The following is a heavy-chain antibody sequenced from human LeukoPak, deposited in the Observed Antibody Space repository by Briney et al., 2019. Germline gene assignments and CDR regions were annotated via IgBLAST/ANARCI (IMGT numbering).Heavy chain of an antibody. CDR3: AKDVVPAAMLGWFDP. CDR1: GLNFNDND. CDR2: ISGSGGST. J-gene: IGHJ5*02. V-gene: IGHV3-23*01. Sequence: GGSLRLSCAASGLNFNDNDMDWVRQAPGKGLEWVSAISGSGGSTYYADSVKGRFTISRDNSKNTLYLQTNSLRAEDTAVYYCAKDVVPAAMLGWFDPWGQGTLVTVSS. D-gene: IGHD2-2*01.